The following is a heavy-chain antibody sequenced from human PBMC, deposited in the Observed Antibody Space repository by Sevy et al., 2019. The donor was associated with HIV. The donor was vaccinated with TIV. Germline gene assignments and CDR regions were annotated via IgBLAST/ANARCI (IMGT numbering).Heavy chain of an antibody. CDR1: GFTFTTYA. CDR3: AKDFYDSSGYYPTEAFDI. Sequence: GGSLRLSCAASGFTFTTYAMGWVRQAPGKGLKWVSTLSGSGASTYYADSVKGRFTISRDNSKNTLFLQMDSLRAEDTAVYYCAKDFYDSSGYYPTEAFDIWGQGTMVTVSS. V-gene: IGHV3-23*01. D-gene: IGHD3-22*01. CDR2: LSGSGAST. J-gene: IGHJ3*02.